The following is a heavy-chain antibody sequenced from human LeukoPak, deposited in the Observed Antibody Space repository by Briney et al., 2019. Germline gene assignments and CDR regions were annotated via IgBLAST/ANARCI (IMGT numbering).Heavy chain of an antibody. D-gene: IGHD6-13*01. V-gene: IGHV3-30*02. CDR3: AKGLVAAGKGKYYFDC. CDR2: IRYDGSNK. CDR1: GFTFSSYG. Sequence: PGGSLRLSCAASGFTFSSYGMHWVRQAPGKGLEWVAFIRYDGSNKYYADSVKGRFTISRDNSKNTLFLQMNSLRAEDTAVYYCAKGLVAAGKGKYYFDCWGQGTLVTVSS. J-gene: IGHJ4*02.